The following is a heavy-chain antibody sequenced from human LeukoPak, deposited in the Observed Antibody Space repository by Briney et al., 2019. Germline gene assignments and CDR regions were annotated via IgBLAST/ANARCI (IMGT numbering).Heavy chain of an antibody. CDR2: MNPNRGDT. D-gene: IGHD6-13*01. J-gene: IGHJ6*02. CDR1: GYTFTSYD. Sequence: ASVKVSCKASGYTFTSYDIHWVRQATGQGLEWMGRMNPNRGDTDYAQKFQGRVTMTRDTSISTAYMELSSLRSEDTAVYYCARDPGVSSSWGYYYYGMDVWGQGTTVTVSS. CDR3: ARDPGVSSSWGYYYYGMDV. V-gene: IGHV1-8*01.